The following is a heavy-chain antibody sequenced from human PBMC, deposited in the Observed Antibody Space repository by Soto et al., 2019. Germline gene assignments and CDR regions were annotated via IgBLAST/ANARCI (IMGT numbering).Heavy chain of an antibody. D-gene: IGHD4-17*01. CDR2: IYYSGST. Sequence: SQPLSLPCTVSGGTSRGRDYHWGLIRQPPGKGLDWIGSIYYSGSTNYNPSLKSRVTISVDTSKNQFSLRLSSVTAADTAVYYCARRYGDCFDYWGQGTLVTGSS. CDR1: GGTSRGRDYH. CDR3: ARRYGDCFDY. V-gene: IGHV4-39*07. J-gene: IGHJ4*02.